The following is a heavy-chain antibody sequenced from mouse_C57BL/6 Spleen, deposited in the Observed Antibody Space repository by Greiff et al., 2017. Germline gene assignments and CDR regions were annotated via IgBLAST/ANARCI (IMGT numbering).Heavy chain of an antibody. D-gene: IGHD1-1*01. CDR1: GYTFTDYY. J-gene: IGHJ1*03. CDR2: INPNNGGT. CDR3: ARSVYYYGTWYFDV. Sequence: VQLQQSGPELVKPGASVKISCKASGYTFTDYYMNWVKQSHGKSLEWIGDINPNNGGTSYNQKFKGKATLTVDKSSSTAYMELRSLTSEDSAVXYCARSVYYYGTWYFDVWGTGTTVTVSS. V-gene: IGHV1-26*01.